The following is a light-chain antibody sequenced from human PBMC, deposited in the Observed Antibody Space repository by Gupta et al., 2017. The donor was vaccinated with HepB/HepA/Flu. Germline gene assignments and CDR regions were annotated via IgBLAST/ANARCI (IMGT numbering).Light chain of an antibody. J-gene: IGLJ1*01. Sequence: QSSLTPPASVSGSPGPSITISCTGTSSDVGSHNSVSWYQQHPGKAPKFLIYDVSNRPSGVSYRFSGSKSGNTASLTVSGLQAEDEAYYYCCSYADSYTYVFGTGTKVTVL. CDR2: DVS. CDR3: CSYADSYTYV. V-gene: IGLV2-14*03. CDR1: SSDVGSHNS.